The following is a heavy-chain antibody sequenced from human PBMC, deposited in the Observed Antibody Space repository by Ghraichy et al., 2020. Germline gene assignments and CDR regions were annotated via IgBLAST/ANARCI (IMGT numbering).Heavy chain of an antibody. Sequence: SETLSLTCTISGGSISSGDYSWSWIRQPPGKGLEWIGYIYHSGTTYYNPSLKSRVTISVDTSKNQFSLKVNSVTAADTALYYCARLHRVIVALDFWGQGTLVPVSS. CDR2: IYHSGTT. D-gene: IGHD5-12*01. J-gene: IGHJ3*01. CDR3: ARLHRVIVALDF. CDR1: GGSISSGDYS. V-gene: IGHV4-30-2*01.